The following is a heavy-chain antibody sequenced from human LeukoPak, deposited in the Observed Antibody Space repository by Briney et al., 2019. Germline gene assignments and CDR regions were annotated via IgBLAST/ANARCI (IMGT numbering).Heavy chain of an antibody. D-gene: IGHD3-22*01. CDR2: ISRSSSYI. J-gene: IGHJ3*02. CDR3: ARVLYYYDSGAFDI. V-gene: IGHV3-21*01. Sequence: PGGPLRLSCAASGFTFSSYSMKWVRQAPAKGLEGVSSISRSSSYIYYADSVKGRFTISRDNAKNSLYLQMNSLRADDTAVYYCARVLYYYDSGAFDIWGQGTMVTVSS. CDR1: GFTFSSYS.